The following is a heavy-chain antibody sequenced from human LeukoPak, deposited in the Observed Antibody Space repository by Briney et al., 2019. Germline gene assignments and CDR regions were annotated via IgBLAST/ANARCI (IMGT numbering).Heavy chain of an antibody. CDR2: IRSDGSSE. Sequence: GRYLRLSCAASGFTFSTYGTHWVRQAPGKGREWVAVIRSDGSSEYYADSVKGRFIISRDNSKNTLYLQMNSLRAEDTAVYYCARYCSGGTCYVGLIWGQGTLVTVSS. CDR3: ARYCSGGTCYVGLI. J-gene: IGHJ4*02. V-gene: IGHV3-33*01. CDR1: GFTFSTYG. D-gene: IGHD2-15*01.